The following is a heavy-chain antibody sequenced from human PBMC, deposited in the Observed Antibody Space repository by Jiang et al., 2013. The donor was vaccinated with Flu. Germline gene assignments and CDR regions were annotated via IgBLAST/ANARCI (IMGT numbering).Heavy chain of an antibody. V-gene: IGHV1-69*01. D-gene: IGHD3-16*02. CDR2: IIPIFGTA. J-gene: IGHJ4*02. Sequence: GAEVKKPGSSVKVSCKASGGTFSSYAISWVRQAPGQGLEWMGGIIPIFGTANYAQKFQGRVTITADESTSTAYMELSSLRSEDTAVYYCARGVMITFGGVIVQYYFDYWGQGTLVTVSS. CDR3: ARGVMITFGGVIVQYYFDY. CDR1: GGTFSSYA.